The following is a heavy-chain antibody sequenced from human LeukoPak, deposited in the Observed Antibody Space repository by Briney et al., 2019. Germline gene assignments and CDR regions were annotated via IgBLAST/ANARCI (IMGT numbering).Heavy chain of an antibody. CDR2: ISAYNGNT. Sequence: ASVKVSCKASGYTFTSYGISWVRQAPGQGLEWMGWISAYNGNTNYAQKLQGRVTMTTDTSTSTAYMELRSLRSAETAVYYCARDLEYYYGSGSIGGWGQGTLVTVSS. J-gene: IGHJ4*02. CDR3: ARDLEYYYGSGSIGG. D-gene: IGHD3-10*01. CDR1: GYTFTSYG. V-gene: IGHV1-18*01.